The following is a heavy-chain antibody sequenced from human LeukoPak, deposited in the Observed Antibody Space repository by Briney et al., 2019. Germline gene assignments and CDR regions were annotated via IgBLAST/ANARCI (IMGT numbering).Heavy chain of an antibody. CDR3: AREADDLLTGYGFDY. Sequence: GGSLRLSCVASGFTFSSYSMHWVRQAPGKGLEWVSSISTSSSHKYYADSLKGRFTISRDNAKNSLHLQMNSLGAEDTAVYYCAREADDLLTGYGFDYWGQGTLVTVSS. D-gene: IGHD3-9*01. V-gene: IGHV3-21*01. CDR1: GFTFSSYS. J-gene: IGHJ4*02. CDR2: ISTSSSHK.